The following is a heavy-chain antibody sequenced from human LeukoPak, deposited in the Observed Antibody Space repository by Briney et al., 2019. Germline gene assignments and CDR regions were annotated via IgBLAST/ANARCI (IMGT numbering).Heavy chain of an antibody. D-gene: IGHD3-22*01. J-gene: IGHJ4*02. CDR3: ARANYDSSGYYPGFFDC. V-gene: IGHV3-23*01. Sequence: PGGSLRLSCAASGFTFSSYAMSWVRQAPGKGLEWVSAISGSGGSTYYADSVKGRFTISRDNSKNTLYLQMNSLRADDTAVYYCARANYDSSGYYPGFFDCWGQGTLVTVSS. CDR1: GFTFSSYA. CDR2: ISGSGGST.